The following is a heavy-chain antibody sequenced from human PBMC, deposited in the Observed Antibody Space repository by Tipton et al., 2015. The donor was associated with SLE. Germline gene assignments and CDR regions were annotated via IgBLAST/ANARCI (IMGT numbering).Heavy chain of an antibody. D-gene: IGHD1-26*01. CDR2: ISSSSSYI. J-gene: IGHJ4*02. CDR1: GFTFSSYS. CDR3: ARFATGAYYFGY. V-gene: IGHV3-21*01. Sequence: SLRLSCAASGFTFSSYSMNWVRQAPGKGLEWVSSISSSSSYIYYADSVKGRFTISRDNAKNSLYLQMNSLRAEDTAVYYCARFATGAYYFGYWGQGTLVTVSS.